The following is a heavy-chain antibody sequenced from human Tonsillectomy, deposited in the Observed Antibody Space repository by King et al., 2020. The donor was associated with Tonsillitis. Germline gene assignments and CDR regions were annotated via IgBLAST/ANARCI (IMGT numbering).Heavy chain of an antibody. CDR2: IWHDGSIK. D-gene: IGHD2-21*01. V-gene: IGHV3-33*01. CDR3: TRSCTGDCFGAFFDF. CDR1: GFTFRNSG. J-gene: IGHJ5*01. Sequence: VQLVESGGGVVQPGRSLTLSCAASGFTFRNSGMHWVRQRPGKGLEWVAVIWHDGSIKKYADSVQGRFAISRDNSKNTLFLQMDSLRAEDTAIYYCTRSCTGDCFGAFFDFWGPGTLVTVSS.